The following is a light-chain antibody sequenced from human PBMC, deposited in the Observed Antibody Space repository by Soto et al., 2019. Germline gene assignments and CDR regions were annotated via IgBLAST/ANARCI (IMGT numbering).Light chain of an antibody. CDR2: EVS. J-gene: IGLJ1*01. V-gene: IGLV2-14*01. CDR3: SSYTSSSTPV. Sequence: QSDLTQPASVSGSPGQSITISCTGTSSDVGGYNYVSWYQQHPGKAPKLMIYEVSNRPSGVSNRFSGSKSGNTASLTISGLQTEDEADYYCSSYTSSSTPVFGTGTKLTVL. CDR1: SSDVGGYNY.